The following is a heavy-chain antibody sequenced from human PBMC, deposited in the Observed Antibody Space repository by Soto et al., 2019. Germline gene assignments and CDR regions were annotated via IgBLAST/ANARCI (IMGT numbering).Heavy chain of an antibody. D-gene: IGHD6-13*01. CDR1: GGSISSGDYY. Sequence: QVQLQESGPGLVKPSQTLSLTCTVSGGSISSGDYYWSWIRQPPGKGLQWIGYIYYSGSTYYNPSLKRRVTISVDTSKNQFSLKLSSVTAADTAVYYCARRAHYSMPSDACDIWGQGTMVTVSS. V-gene: IGHV4-30-4*01. CDR3: ARRAHYSMPSDACDI. J-gene: IGHJ3*02. CDR2: IYYSGST.